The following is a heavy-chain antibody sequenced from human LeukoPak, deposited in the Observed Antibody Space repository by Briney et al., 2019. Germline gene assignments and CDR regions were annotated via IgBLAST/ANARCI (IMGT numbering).Heavy chain of an antibody. V-gene: IGHV3-23*01. CDR3: AKLGWSFDY. CDR2: LSGSGYNT. J-gene: IGHJ4*02. CDR1: GFTFSSYG. Sequence: GGSLRLSCAASGFTFSSYGMHWVRQAPGKGLEWVSSLSGSGYNTYYADSVKGRFTISRDNSKNTLYLQMNSLRAEDTAVYYCAKLGWSFDYWGQGTLVTVSS. D-gene: IGHD6-19*01.